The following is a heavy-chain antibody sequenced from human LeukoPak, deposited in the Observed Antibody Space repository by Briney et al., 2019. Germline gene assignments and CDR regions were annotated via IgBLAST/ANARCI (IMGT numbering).Heavy chain of an antibody. CDR3: ARDRSGGYSYTFDY. Sequence: PEGSLRLSCAASGFTFSDYYMSWIRQAPGKGLEWVSYISSSGSTIYYADSVKGRFTISRDNAKNSLYLQMNSLRAEDTAVYYCARDRSGGYSYTFDYWGQGTLVTVSS. V-gene: IGHV3-11*04. J-gene: IGHJ4*02. D-gene: IGHD5-18*01. CDR1: GFTFSDYY. CDR2: ISSSGSTI.